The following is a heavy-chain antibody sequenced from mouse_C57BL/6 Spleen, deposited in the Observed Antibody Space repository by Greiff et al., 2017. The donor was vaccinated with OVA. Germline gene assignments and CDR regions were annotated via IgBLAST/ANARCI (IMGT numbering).Heavy chain of an antibody. Sequence: QVQLQQPGAELVRPGSSVKLSCKASGYTFTSYWMDWVKQRPGQGLEWIGNIYPSDSETHYNQKFKDKATLTVDKSSSTAYMQLSSLTSEDSAVYYCARGEGTGNYFDYWGQGTTLTVSS. D-gene: IGHD3-3*01. J-gene: IGHJ2*01. CDR1: GYTFTSYW. V-gene: IGHV1-61*01. CDR3: ARGEGTGNYFDY. CDR2: IYPSDSET.